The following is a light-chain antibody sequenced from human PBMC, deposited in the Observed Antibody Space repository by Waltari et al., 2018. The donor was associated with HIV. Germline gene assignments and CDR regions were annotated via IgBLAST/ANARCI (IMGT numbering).Light chain of an antibody. CDR1: RSNIGTHE. CDR2: NTN. Sequence: QSVLTQPPSVSGAPGQRVTLSCTGSRSNIGTHEVRWYQQLPGTAPRLLIYNTNSRPSGVPDRFSGSKSGTSASLAINGLQAEDEADYYCQSSDSTLSGSVFGGGTKLTVV. V-gene: IGLV1-40*01. CDR3: QSSDSTLSGSV. J-gene: IGLJ2*01.